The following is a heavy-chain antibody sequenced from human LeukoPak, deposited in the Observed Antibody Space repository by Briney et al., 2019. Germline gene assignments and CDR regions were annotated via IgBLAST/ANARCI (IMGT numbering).Heavy chain of an antibody. V-gene: IGHV3-30*18. CDR3: AKETCSTSWQLDS. J-gene: IGHJ4*02. CDR1: GFTFSSYG. CDR2: ISYDGGTK. Sequence: PGGSLRLSCAASGFTFSSYGMHWVRQDSGKGLEWVAVISYDGGTKYYADSVKGRFTVSRDNSKNTLHLQMNSLRSEDTAVYFCAKETCSTSWQLDSWGQGTLVTVSS. D-gene: IGHD2-15*01.